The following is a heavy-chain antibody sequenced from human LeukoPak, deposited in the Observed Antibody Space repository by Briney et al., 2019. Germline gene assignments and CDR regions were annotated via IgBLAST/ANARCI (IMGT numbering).Heavy chain of an antibody. CDR1: GGTFSSYA. CDR3: ARENYGPYYGMDV. D-gene: IGHD4-17*01. J-gene: IGHJ6*02. Sequence: PVKVSCKASGGTFSSYAISWVRQAPGQGLEWMGRIIPILGIANYAQKFQGRVTITADKSTSTAYMELSSLRSEDTAVYYCARENYGPYYGMDVWGQGTTVTVSS. V-gene: IGHV1-69*04. CDR2: IIPILGIA.